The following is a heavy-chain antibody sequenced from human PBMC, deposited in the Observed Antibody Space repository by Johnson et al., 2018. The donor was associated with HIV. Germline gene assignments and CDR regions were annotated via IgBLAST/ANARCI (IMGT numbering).Heavy chain of an antibody. CDR1: GFSFSSYW. J-gene: IGHJ3*02. CDR3: ASDCIRGPYSSSWSGAFDI. Sequence: VQLVESGGGLVQPGGSLRLSCAASGFSFSSYWMSWVRQAPGKGLEWVANIKQDGSEKYYLDSEKGRFTISRDNAENSLYLQMNSLRAEDTAVYYCASDCIRGPYSSSWSGAFDIWGQGTMVSVSS. CDR2: IKQDGSEK. D-gene: IGHD6-13*01. V-gene: IGHV3-7*01.